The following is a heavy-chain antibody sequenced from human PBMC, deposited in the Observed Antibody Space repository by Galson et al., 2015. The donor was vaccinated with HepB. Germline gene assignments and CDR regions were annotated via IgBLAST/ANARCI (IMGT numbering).Heavy chain of an antibody. V-gene: IGHV3-73*01. CDR1: ACTYRVPT. Sequence: SLRLSCAAYACTYRVPTIQWVRQASGKGLEWVGRITSKANSYATAYAASLTGRFTISRDDSKNTAYLHMNSLKTEDTAVYFCTRLGDLSGYSSSWGQGTLVTVSS. CDR3: TRLGDLSGYSSS. J-gene: IGHJ4*02. CDR2: ITSKANSYAT. D-gene: IGHD6-13*01.